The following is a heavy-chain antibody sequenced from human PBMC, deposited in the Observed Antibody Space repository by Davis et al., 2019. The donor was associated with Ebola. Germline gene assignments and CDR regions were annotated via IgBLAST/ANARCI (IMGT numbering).Heavy chain of an antibody. D-gene: IGHD1-1*01. J-gene: IGHJ4*02. V-gene: IGHV3-21*01. CDR3: ARLAYTPFDY. Sequence: SLKGRFTISRDNAKNSLYLHMNSLRAEDTAVYYCARLAYTPFDYWGQGTLVTVSS.